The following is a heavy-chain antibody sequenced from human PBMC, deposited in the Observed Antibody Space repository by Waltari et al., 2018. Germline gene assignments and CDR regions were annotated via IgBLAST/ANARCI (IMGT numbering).Heavy chain of an antibody. Sequence: EVQLVESGGGLVQPGGSLRLSCEASGFIFSTYWMHWVRQAPGKGLVWVVRIDNGDGRGTSYADSVKGRFTISRDNAKNTLYLQMNSLRAEDTGVYYCARDHYYSKDVWGTGTTVTVSS. V-gene: IGHV3-74*01. CDR3: ARDHYYSKDV. CDR2: IDNGDGRGT. CDR1: GFIFSTYW. J-gene: IGHJ6*04.